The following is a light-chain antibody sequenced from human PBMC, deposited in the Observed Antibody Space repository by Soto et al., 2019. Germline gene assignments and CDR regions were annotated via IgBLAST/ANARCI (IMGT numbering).Light chain of an antibody. CDR2: DAS. J-gene: IGKJ1*01. CDR3: QQYNSYSWT. CDR1: QSISSW. Sequence: DIQMTQSPSTLSASVGDRVTITCRASQSISSWLAWYQQKPGKAPKLLIYDASSLESGVPSRFSGSGSGTEFTRTISSLQPYDFVTYYCQQYNSYSWTFGQGTKVEIK. V-gene: IGKV1-5*01.